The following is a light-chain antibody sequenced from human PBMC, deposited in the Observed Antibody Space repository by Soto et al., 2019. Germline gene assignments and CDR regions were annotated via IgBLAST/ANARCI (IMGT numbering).Light chain of an antibody. CDR3: HQYETWPLT. CDR1: QSVGTR. J-gene: IGKJ5*01. CDR2: DAS. V-gene: IGKV3-15*01. Sequence: EILMTQSPATLSVSPGERRTLSCRASQSVGTRLAWYQQKRGQAPRLLIHDASTRATGIPPRFSGGGYGAELPLTISSLQSEDFAGYFCHQYETWPLTFGQGTRLEI.